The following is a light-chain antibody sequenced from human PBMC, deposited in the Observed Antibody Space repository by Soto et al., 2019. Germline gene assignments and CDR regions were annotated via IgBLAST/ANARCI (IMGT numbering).Light chain of an antibody. CDR2: DAY. J-gene: IGKJ5*01. V-gene: IGKV3-11*01. Sequence: EVVLTQSPFTLSLSPGEIATLSCRASQSFRGLLAWYQQKPGQAPRLLIYDAYNRATGIPPRFSGSGSGTDFTLTTSSLEPEDSAVYYCQQRHMWPITFGQGTRLEI. CDR1: QSFRGL. CDR3: QQRHMWPIT.